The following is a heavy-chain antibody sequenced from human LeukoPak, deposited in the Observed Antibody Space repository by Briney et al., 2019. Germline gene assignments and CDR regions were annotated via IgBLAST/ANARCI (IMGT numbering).Heavy chain of an antibody. Sequence: PSETLSLTCAVSGYSITSTYWWGWIRQTPGRGLEWIWSLHHSGSTSYSPSLKSRVTISVDTSKNQFSLRLSSVTAADTAVYYCARVGGDDSTGHYSVDYWGQGTLVTVSS. J-gene: IGHJ4*02. CDR1: GYSITSTYW. CDR2: LHHSGST. CDR3: ARVGGDDSTGHYSVDY. D-gene: IGHD3-22*01. V-gene: IGHV4-38-2*01.